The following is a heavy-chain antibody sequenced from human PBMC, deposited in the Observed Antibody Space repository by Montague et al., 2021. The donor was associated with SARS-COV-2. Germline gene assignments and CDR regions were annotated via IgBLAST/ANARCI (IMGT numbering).Heavy chain of an antibody. Sequence: SLRLSCAASGFTFDDYAMHWVRQAPGKGLEWVSGISWNSGSIGYADSVKGRFTISRDNAKNSLYLQMYSLRAEDTALYYCAKLPYERWLQSRKRRDAFDIWGQGTMVTVSS. V-gene: IGHV3-9*01. CDR3: AKLPYERWLQSRKRRDAFDI. CDR1: GFTFDDYA. CDR2: ISWNSGSI. D-gene: IGHD5-24*01. J-gene: IGHJ3*02.